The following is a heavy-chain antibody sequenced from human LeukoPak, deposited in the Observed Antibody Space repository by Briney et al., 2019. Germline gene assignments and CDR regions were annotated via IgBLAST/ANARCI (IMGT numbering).Heavy chain of an antibody. J-gene: IGHJ4*02. CDR1: GFAFSSLS. D-gene: IGHD6-13*01. CDR3: ARGLATAAAY. CDR2: INQDGSEK. Sequence: GGSLGLSCAASGFAFSSLSMNWVRQAPGKGLEWMANINQDGSEKYYLDSVKGRFTISRDNAKNSVYLQMNSLRAEDTALYYCARGLATAAAYWGQGTLVTVSA. V-gene: IGHV3-7*01.